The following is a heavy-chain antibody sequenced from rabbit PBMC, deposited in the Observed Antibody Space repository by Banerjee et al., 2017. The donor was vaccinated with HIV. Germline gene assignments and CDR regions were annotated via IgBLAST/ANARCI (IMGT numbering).Heavy chain of an antibody. CDR2: IDADSDGSA. J-gene: IGHJ6*01. CDR1: GFSFSSSYY. CDR3: ARVDNRDPYSRLAYGMDL. Sequence: QEQLEESGGDLVKPEGSLTLTCTASGFSFSSSYYVCWVRQAPGKGLEWIGCIDADSDGSAWYANWARGRFTVSRTSSTTVTLQMTSLTAADTATHFCARVDNRDPYSRLAYGMDLWGPGTLVTVS. V-gene: IGHV1S45*01. D-gene: IGHD3-3*01.